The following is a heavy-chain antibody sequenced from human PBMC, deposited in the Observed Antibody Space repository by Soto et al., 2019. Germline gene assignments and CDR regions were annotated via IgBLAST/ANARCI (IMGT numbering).Heavy chain of an antibody. CDR2: IKSKTDGGTT. CDR1: GFTFSNAW. J-gene: IGHJ6*02. Sequence: PGGSLRLSXAASGFTFSNAWMSWVRQAPGKGLEWVGRIKSKTDGGTTDYAAPVKGRFTISRDDSKNTLYLQMNSLKTEDTAVYYCTTDPSITIFGVVIEDYYGMDVWGQGTTVTVS. V-gene: IGHV3-15*01. CDR3: TTDPSITIFGVVIEDYYGMDV. D-gene: IGHD3-3*01.